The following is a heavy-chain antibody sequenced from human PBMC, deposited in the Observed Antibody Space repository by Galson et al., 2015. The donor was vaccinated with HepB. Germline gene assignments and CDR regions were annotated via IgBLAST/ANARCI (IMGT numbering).Heavy chain of an antibody. J-gene: IGHJ4*02. D-gene: IGHD6-19*01. CDR1: GFTFSSYG. V-gene: IGHV3-33*06. CDR2: IWYDGSNK. Sequence: SLRLSCAATGFTFSSYGMHWVRQAPGKGLEWVAVIWYDGSNKYYADSVKGRFTISRDNSKNTLYLQMNSLRAEDTAVYYCAKDQFGAVAGRGIDYWGQGTLVTVSS. CDR3: AKDQFGAVAGRGIDY.